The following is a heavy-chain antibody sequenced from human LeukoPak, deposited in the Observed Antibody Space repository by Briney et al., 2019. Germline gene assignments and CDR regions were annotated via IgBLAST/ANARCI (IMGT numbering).Heavy chain of an antibody. CDR3: ARGHSGYDPYFNYYMDV. CDR2: IYYSGST. Sequence: SETLSLTCTVSGGSISSYYWSWIRQPPGKGLERIGYIYYSGSTNYNPSLKSRATISLDTSKNQFSLKLSSVTAADTAIYYCARGHSGYDPYFNYYMDVWGKGTTVIVSS. V-gene: IGHV4-59*01. CDR1: GGSISSYY. J-gene: IGHJ6*03. D-gene: IGHD5-12*01.